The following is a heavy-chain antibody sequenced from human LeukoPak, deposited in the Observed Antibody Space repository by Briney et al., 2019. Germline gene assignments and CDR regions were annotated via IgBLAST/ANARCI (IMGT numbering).Heavy chain of an antibody. J-gene: IGHJ4*02. CDR1: GFPFSNYW. D-gene: IGHD6-13*01. CDR3: ARDNAVPAAGQDF. Sequence: GGSLRLSCAASGFPFSNYWMSWVRQAPGKGLEWVANIKHDGSGIYYADSVKGRFTISKDNAKNSPNLQMDSLRVEDTAVYFCARDNAVPAAGQDFWGQGTLVTVSS. V-gene: IGHV3-7*01. CDR2: IKHDGSGI.